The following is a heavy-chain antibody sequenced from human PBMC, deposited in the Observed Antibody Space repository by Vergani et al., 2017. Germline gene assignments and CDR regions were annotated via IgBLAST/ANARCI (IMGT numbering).Heavy chain of an antibody. V-gene: IGHV4-39*01. D-gene: IGHD6-19*01. CDR2: IYYSGST. CDR3: ARHSTVEWLVKLGWIDP. J-gene: IGHJ5*02. Sequence: QLQLQESGPGLVKPSATLSLTCSVSGASIRSSNYYWGWIRQPPGKGLEWIASIYYSGSTYYNPSLKSRVTISVDTSKNQFSLKLSSVTAADTEVYFCARHSTVEWLVKLGWIDPWGQGSLVTVSS. CDR1: GASIRSSNYY.